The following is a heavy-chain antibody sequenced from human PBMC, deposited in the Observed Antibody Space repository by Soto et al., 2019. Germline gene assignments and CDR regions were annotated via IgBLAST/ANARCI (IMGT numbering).Heavy chain of an antibody. J-gene: IGHJ5*02. D-gene: IGHD3-22*01. V-gene: IGHV4-31*03. CDR1: GGSISSGGYY. Sequence: SETLSLTCTVSGGSISSGGYYWSWIRQHPGKGLEWIGYIYYSGSTYYNPSLKSRVTISVDTSKNQFSLKLSSVTAADTAVYYCARDTHQYDSSGGNWFDPWGQGTLVTVS. CDR3: ARDTHQYDSSGGNWFDP. CDR2: IYYSGST.